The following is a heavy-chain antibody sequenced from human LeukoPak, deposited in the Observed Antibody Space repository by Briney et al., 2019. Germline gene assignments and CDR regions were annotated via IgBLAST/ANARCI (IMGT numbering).Heavy chain of an antibody. CDR2: ISSSSSYI. Sequence: PGGSLRLSCAASGFTFSSNSMNWVRQAPGKGLEWVSSISSSSSYIYYADSVKGRFTISRDNAKNSLYLQMNSLRAEDTAAYYCARDSVRGGRYGMDVWGQGTTVTVSS. V-gene: IGHV3-21*01. CDR3: ARDSVRGGRYGMDV. CDR1: GFTFSSNS. D-gene: IGHD3-10*01. J-gene: IGHJ6*02.